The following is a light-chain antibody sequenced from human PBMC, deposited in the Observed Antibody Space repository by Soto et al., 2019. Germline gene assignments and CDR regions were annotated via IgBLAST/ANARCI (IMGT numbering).Light chain of an antibody. J-gene: IGLJ1*01. CDR3: QSYDSSLSGYV. CDR1: SSNIGAGYD. V-gene: IGLV1-40*01. CDR2: VNR. Sequence: QAVVTQPPSTSGTPGQRVTISCSGSSSNIGAGYDVHWYQQLPGTAPKLLIYVNRNRPSGVPDRFSGSKSGTSASLAITGLQAEDEADYYCQSYDSSLSGYVFGTGTKVTVL.